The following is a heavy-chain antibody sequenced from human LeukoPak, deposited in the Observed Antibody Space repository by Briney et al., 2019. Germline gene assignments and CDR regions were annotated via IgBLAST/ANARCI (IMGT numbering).Heavy chain of an antibody. CDR3: ARSSILAWFDP. CDR1: GGSISSGDYY. Sequence: SETLSLTCTVSGGSISSGDYYWSWIRQPPGKGLEWIGYIYYSGSTYYNPSLKSRVTISVDTSKNQFSLKLSSVTAADTAVYYCARSSILAWFDPWGQGTLSPSPQ. CDR2: IYYSGST. V-gene: IGHV4-30-4*01. D-gene: IGHD3-3*02. J-gene: IGHJ5*02.